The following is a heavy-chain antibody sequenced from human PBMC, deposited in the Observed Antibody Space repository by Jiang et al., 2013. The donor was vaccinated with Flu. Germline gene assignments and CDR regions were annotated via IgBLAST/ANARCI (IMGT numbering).Heavy chain of an antibody. CDR3: ARGVGKGDNSYYYGLDV. Sequence: TCTVYGGSFSGYYWSWIRQPPGKGLEWIGEINHSGSTNYNPSLKSRVTISVDTSKNQFSLKLSSVTAADTAVYYCARGVGKGDNSYYYGLDVWGQGTTVTVSS. J-gene: IGHJ6*02. V-gene: IGHV4-34*01. CDR2: INHSGST. CDR1: GGSFSGYY.